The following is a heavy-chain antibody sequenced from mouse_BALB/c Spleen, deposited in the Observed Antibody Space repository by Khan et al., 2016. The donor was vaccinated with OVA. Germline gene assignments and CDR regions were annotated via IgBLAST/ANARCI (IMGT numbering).Heavy chain of an antibody. J-gene: IGHJ2*01. Sequence: QVQLQQSGAELAKPGASVKMSCKASGYTFINYWILWVKQRPGQGLEWIGYINPSTGYTEYNQNFKEKATLIADKPSSTAYMQLSSLTSEDSAVYYCARRSLRWDFDYWGQGTTLTVSS. CDR2: INPSTGYT. CDR1: GYTFINYW. CDR3: ARRSLRWDFDY. V-gene: IGHV1-7*01. D-gene: IGHD1-1*01.